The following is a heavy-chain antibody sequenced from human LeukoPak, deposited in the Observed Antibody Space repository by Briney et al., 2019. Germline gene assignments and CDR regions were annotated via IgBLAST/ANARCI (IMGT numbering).Heavy chain of an antibody. J-gene: IGHJ6*02. CDR3: ATENSDEPFYGMDV. V-gene: IGHV1-8*01. D-gene: IGHD1-14*01. CDR1: GYSFTTYD. CDR2: MNPNSGNT. Sequence: HGASVKVSCKASGYSFTTYDINWVRQATGQGLEWMGWMNPNSGNTGYAQRFQGRVTMTRDTSISTAYMELNSLRSEDTAVYYCATENSDEPFYGMDVWGQGTTVTVSS.